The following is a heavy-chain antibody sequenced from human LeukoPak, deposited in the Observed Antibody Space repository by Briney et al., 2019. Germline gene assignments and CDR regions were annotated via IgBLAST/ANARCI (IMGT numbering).Heavy chain of an antibody. Sequence: ASVKVSCRASGYTFTGYYIHWVRQAPGQGLEWMGWINPNSGGTNYAQKFQGRVTMTRDTSISTAYMELSRLRSDDTAVYYCARVTYYYDSSGYSYWGQGTLVTVSS. J-gene: IGHJ4*02. CDR1: GYTFTGYY. V-gene: IGHV1-2*02. CDR3: ARVTYYYDSSGYSY. CDR2: INPNSGGT. D-gene: IGHD3-22*01.